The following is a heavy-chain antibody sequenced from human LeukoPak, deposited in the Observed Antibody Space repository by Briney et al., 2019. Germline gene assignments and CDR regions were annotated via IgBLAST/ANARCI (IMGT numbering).Heavy chain of an antibody. CDR2: INHSGST. CDR1: GYSISSAYY. D-gene: IGHD6-6*01. V-gene: IGHV4-38-2*02. J-gene: IGHJ5*02. CDR3: ARGRNSRIAARPRGPNNWFDP. Sequence: SETLSLTCSVSGYSISSAYYWSWIRPPPGKGLEWIGEINHSGSTNYNPSLKSRVTISVDTSKNQFSLKLSSVTAADTAVYYCARGRNSRIAARPRGPNNWFDPWGQGTLVTVSS.